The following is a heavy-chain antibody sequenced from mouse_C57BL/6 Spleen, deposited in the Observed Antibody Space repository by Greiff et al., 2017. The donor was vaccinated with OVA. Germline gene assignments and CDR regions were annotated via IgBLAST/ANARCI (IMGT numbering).Heavy chain of an antibody. CDR2: INPNYGTT. CDR1: GYSFTDYN. D-gene: IGHD1-1*01. CDR3: ARRGNYGSGYAMDY. J-gene: IGHJ4*01. V-gene: IGHV1-39*01. Sequence: VQLKESGPELVKPGASVKISCKASGYSFTDYNMNWVKQSNGKSLEWIGVINPNYGTTSYNQKFKGKATLTVDQSSSTAYMQLNSLTSEDSAVYYCARRGNYGSGYAMDYWGQGTSVTVSS.